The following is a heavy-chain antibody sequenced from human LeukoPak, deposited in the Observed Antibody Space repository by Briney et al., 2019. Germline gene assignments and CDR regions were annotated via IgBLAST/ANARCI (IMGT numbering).Heavy chain of an antibody. CDR3: ARERYGSGSYSLFDY. CDR1: GGTFSSHA. V-gene: IGHV1-69*13. D-gene: IGHD3-10*01. J-gene: IGHJ4*02. Sequence: ASVKVSCKASGGTFSSHAISWVRQAPGQGLEWMGGIIPIFGTANYAQKFQGRVTITADESTSTAYMELSSLRSGDTAVYYCARERYGSGSYSLFDYWGQGTLVTVSS. CDR2: IIPIFGTA.